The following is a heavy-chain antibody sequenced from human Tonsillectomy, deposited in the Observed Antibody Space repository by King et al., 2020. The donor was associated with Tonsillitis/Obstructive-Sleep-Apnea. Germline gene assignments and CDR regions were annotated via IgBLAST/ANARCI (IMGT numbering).Heavy chain of an antibody. CDR1: GFTFNNYP. J-gene: IGHJ3*02. V-gene: IGHV3-30*04. Sequence: VQLVESGGGVVQPGRSLRLSCAASGFTFNNYPMHWVRQAPGKGLEWVAVISYDGSNKYYADSVKGRFPISRDNSKNTLFLLMNTLRAEDTAVYYCVRYGGNAFDIWGQGTMVTVSS. D-gene: IGHD4-23*01. CDR3: VRYGGNAFDI. CDR2: ISYDGSNK.